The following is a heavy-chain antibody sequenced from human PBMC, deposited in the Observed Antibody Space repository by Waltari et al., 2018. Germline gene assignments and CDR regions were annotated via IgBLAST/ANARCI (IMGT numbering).Heavy chain of an antibody. CDR1: GGPISSYY. V-gene: IGHV4-59*01. CDR3: ARLSGDILTGYYHPWYYGMDV. Sequence: QVQLQESGPGLVTPSETLSLTCTVSGGPISSYYWTWSRQPPGQGREWIGYIYYSGSTNYNPSLKSRVTISVDTSKNQFSLKLSSVTAADTAVYYCARLSGDILTGYYHPWYYGMDVWGQGTTVTVSS. J-gene: IGHJ6*02. D-gene: IGHD3-9*01. CDR2: IYYSGST.